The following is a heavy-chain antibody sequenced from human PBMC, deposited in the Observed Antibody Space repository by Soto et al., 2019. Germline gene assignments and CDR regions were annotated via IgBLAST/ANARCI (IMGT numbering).Heavy chain of an antibody. CDR2: IYYSGST. J-gene: IGHJ3*02. Sequence: SETLSLTCTVSGGSISSSSYYWGWIRQPPGKGLEWIGSIYYSGSTYYNPSLKSRVTISVDTSKNQFSLKLSSVTAADTAVYYCARPYSNYESIDAFDIWGQGTMVTVSS. CDR1: GGSISSSSYY. D-gene: IGHD4-4*01. V-gene: IGHV4-39*01. CDR3: ARPYSNYESIDAFDI.